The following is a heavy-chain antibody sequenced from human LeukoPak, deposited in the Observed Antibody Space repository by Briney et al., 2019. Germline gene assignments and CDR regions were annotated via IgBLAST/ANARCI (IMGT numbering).Heavy chain of an antibody. CDR3: ARRTKYYDFWSGYWDAFDI. CDR1: GGSFSGYY. D-gene: IGHD3-3*01. V-gene: IGHV4-34*01. CDR2: INHSGST. J-gene: IGHJ3*02. Sequence: SETLSLTCAVYGGSFSGYYWSWIRQPPGKGLGWIGEINHSGSTNYNPSLKSRVTISVDTSKNQFSLKLSSVTAADTAVYYCARRTKYYDFWSGYWDAFDIWGQGTMVTVSS.